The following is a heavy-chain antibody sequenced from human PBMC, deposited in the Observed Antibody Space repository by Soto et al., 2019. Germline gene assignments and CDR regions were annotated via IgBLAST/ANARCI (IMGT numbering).Heavy chain of an antibody. CDR2: IYYSGST. CDR1: GGSISSYY. J-gene: IGHJ6*03. D-gene: IGHD3-3*01. Sequence: SETLSLTCTVSGGSISSYYWSWIRQPPGKGLEWIGYIYYSGSTNYNPSLKSRVTISLDTSKNQFSLKLSSVTAADTAVYYCARVVSDFWSGYAQPGHGGHYYYYYYMDVWGKGTTVTVSS. CDR3: ARVVSDFWSGYAQPGHGGHYYYYYYMDV. V-gene: IGHV4-59*01.